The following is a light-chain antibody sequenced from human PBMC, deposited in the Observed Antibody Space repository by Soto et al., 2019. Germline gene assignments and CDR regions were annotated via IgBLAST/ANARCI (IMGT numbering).Light chain of an antibody. Sequence: EIVMTHSPATLSVYPGERVTLFCRASQRVSTNLAWYQKKPGQAPRLLIYGASSRATGIPDRFSGSGSGTDFTLTISRLEPEDFAVYYCQQRSNWPITFGQGTRLEIK. J-gene: IGKJ5*01. CDR2: GAS. CDR1: QRVSTN. V-gene: IGKV3D-20*02. CDR3: QQRSNWPIT.